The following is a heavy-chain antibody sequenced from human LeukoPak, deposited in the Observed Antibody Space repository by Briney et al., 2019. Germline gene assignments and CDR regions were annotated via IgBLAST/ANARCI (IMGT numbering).Heavy chain of an antibody. CDR1: GGSISSYY. V-gene: IGHV4-59*01. CDR3: ARASTVGATAPFDY. D-gene: IGHD1-26*01. Sequence: SETLSLTCTVSGGSISSYYWSWIRQPPGKGLEWIGYIYYSGSTNYNPSLKSRVTISVDTSKNQFPLKLSSVTAADTAVYYCARASTVGATAPFDYWGQGTLVTVSS. J-gene: IGHJ4*02. CDR2: IYYSGST.